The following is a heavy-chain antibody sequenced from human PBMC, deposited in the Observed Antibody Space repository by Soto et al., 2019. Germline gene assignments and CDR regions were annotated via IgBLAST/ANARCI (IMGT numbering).Heavy chain of an antibody. CDR1: VVSISSYY. V-gene: IGHV4-59*01. J-gene: IGHJ4*02. D-gene: IGHD6-19*01. CDR2: IYYSGST. Sequence: SETLSLTCTFSVVSISSYYWSCIRQPPGKGLEWIGYIYYSGSTNYNPSLKSRVTISVDTSKNQFSLKLSSVTAADTAVYYCARSSSRWYPHYFDYWGQGTLGTVSS. CDR3: ARSSSRWYPHYFDY.